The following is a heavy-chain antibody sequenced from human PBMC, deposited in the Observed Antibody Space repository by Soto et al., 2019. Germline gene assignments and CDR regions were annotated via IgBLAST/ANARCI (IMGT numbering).Heavy chain of an antibody. V-gene: IGHV4-4*02. CDR1: SGSISTNNW. Sequence: QVQLQESGPGLVKPSGTLSLTCAVSSGSISTNNWWSWVRQPPGKGLGWSGEMHHSGTTNYNPSRYSQVTMSVNKSKNQFSLRLKSVSAADTAVDYCSTGGSYCSSTGCLYWYLDLWGRGTLVSVSS. D-gene: IGHD2-2*01. CDR2: MHHSGTT. J-gene: IGHJ2*01. CDR3: STGGSYCSSTGCLYWYLDL.